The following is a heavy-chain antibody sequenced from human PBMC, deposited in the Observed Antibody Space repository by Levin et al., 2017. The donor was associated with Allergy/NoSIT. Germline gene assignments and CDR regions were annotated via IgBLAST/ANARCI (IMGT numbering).Heavy chain of an antibody. CDR3: ARASGSGWYWADWFDP. Sequence: GGSLRLSCAASGFTFSSYAMHWVRQAPGKGLEWVAVISYDGSNKYYADSVKGRFTISRDNSKNTLYLQMNSLRAEDTAVYYCARASGSGWYWADWFDPWGQGTLVTVSS. CDR2: ISYDGSNK. J-gene: IGHJ5*02. CDR1: GFTFSSYA. V-gene: IGHV3-30*04. D-gene: IGHD6-19*01.